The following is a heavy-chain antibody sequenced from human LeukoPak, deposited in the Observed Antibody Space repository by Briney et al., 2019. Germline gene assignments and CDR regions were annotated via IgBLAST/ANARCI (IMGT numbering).Heavy chain of an antibody. CDR1: GFTSSSYW. V-gene: IGHV3-7*01. D-gene: IGHD3-10*01. CDR2: IKQDGSEK. Sequence: GGSLRLSCAASGFTSSSYWMTWVRQAPGKGLEWVANIKQDGSEKYYVDSVKGRFTISRDNAKNSLYLQMNSLRAEDTAVYYCARSGFGELLFDYWGQGTLVTVSS. CDR3: ARSGFGELLFDY. J-gene: IGHJ4*02.